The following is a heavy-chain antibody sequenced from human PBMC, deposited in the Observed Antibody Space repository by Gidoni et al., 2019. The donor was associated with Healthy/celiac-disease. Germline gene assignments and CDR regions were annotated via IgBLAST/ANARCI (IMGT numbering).Heavy chain of an antibody. CDR2: IKSKTDGGTT. D-gene: IGHD2-15*01. V-gene: IGHV3-15*01. Sequence: EVQLVESGGGWVKPGGSLRLSCAASGFTFSNAWMSWVRQAPGKGLEWVGRIKSKTDGGTTDYAAPVKGRFTISRDDSKNTLYLQMNSLKTEDTAVYYCTTEALVVVVAAPDYWGQGTLVTVSS. CDR1: GFTFSNAW. CDR3: TTEALVVVVAAPDY. J-gene: IGHJ4*02.